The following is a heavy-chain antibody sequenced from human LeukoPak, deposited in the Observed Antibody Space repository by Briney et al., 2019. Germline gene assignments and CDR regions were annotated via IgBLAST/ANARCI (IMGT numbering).Heavy chain of an antibody. V-gene: IGHV1-2*02. D-gene: IGHD5-18*01. J-gene: IGHJ6*03. CDR2: INPNSGGT. Sequence: ASVKVSCKASGYTFTGYYMHWVRQAPGQGLEWMGWINPNSGGTNYAQKFQGRVTMTRDTSISTAYMELSRLRSDDTAVYYCARGWTAMVTGDYYMDVWGKGTTVTVSS. CDR1: GYTFTGYY. CDR3: ARGWTAMVTGDYYMDV.